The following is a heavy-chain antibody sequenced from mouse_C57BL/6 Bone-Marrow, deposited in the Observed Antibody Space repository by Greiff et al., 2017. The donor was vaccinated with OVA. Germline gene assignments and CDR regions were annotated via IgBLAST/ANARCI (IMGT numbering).Heavy chain of an antibody. V-gene: IGHV1-64*01. CDR3: AIKEGYLLWLRRFFDY. Sequence: QVQLQQPGAELVKPGASVKLSCKASGYTFTSYWMHWVKQRPGQGLEWIGMIHPNSGSTNYNEKFKSKATLTVDKSSSTAYMQLSSLTSADSAVYYCAIKEGYLLWLRRFFDYWGQGTTLTVSS. J-gene: IGHJ2*01. CDR2: IHPNSGST. D-gene: IGHD2-2*01. CDR1: GYTFTSYW.